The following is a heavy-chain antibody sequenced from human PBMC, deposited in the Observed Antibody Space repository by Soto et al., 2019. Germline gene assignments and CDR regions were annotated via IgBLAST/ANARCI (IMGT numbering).Heavy chain of an antibody. D-gene: IGHD2-21*02. V-gene: IGHV3-23*01. CDR2: IRGGGGST. Sequence: EVQVLESGGGLVQPGGSLRLSCAASGFTFSSYAMSWVRQAPGKGLEWVSGIRGGGGSTYYADSVKGRFTISRDNSRNTLLLQMSGLRAEDTAVYFCAKDRCAHGCNCYLLDYWGQGTLVTVSP. CDR1: GFTFSSYA. CDR3: AKDRCAHGCNCYLLDY. J-gene: IGHJ4*02.